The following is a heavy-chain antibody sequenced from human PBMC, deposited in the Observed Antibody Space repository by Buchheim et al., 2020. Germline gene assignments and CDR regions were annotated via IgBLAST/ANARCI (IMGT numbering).Heavy chain of an antibody. V-gene: IGHV3-23*01. CDR1: GFTFSGYV. D-gene: IGHD1-20*01. J-gene: IGHJ5*02. Sequence: EVQLLESGGGLVQPGGSLRLSCVASGFTFSGYVMTWVRQAPGKGLEWVSAIRGSGDRTYYADSVKGRFTISRDNSKNTLSLQMNSLSVEDTAIYYCANATPYNWNDGLASPWGQGTL. CDR3: ANATPYNWNDGLASP. CDR2: IRGSGDRT.